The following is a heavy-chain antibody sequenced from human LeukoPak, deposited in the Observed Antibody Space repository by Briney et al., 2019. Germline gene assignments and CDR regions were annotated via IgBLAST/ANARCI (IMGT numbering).Heavy chain of an antibody. CDR1: GGTFSSYA. CDR3: ARPATGWYFDL. D-gene: IGHD2-15*01. Sequence: SVKVSCKASGGTFSSYAISWVRQAPGQGLVWMGGIIPIFGAANYAQKFQGRVTITADESTSTAYMELSSLRSEDTAVYYCARPATGWYFDLWGRGTLVTVSS. V-gene: IGHV1-69*13. J-gene: IGHJ2*01. CDR2: IIPIFGAA.